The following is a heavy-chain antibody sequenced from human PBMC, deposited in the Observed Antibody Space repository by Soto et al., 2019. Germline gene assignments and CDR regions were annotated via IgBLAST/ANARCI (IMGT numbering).Heavy chain of an antibody. CDR1: GFTFGDYA. CDR3: TREKSDPREVYYYGMDV. V-gene: IGHV3-49*05. CDR2: IRSKAYGGST. J-gene: IGHJ6*02. Sequence: EVQLVESGGGLVKPGRSLRLSCTASGFTFGDYAMSWFRQAPGKGLEWVGFIRSKAYGGSTEYAASVKGRFTISRDDSKSIAYLQMNSLKTEDTAVYYCTREKSDPREVYYYGMDVWGQGTTVTVSS.